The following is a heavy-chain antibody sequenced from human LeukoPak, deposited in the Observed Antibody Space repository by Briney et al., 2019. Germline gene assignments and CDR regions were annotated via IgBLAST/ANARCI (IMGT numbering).Heavy chain of an antibody. J-gene: IGHJ4*02. V-gene: IGHV3-74*01. CDR1: GFTFANTW. D-gene: IGHD3-10*01. Sequence: PGGSLRLSCAASGFTFANTWMHWVRQAPGKGLVWVSLINNDGSTTNYADSVKGRFTISRDNAKNTVYLQMNSLRAEDTAVYYCAVGGTYGSGSWGQGTLVTVFS. CDR3: AVGGTYGSGS. CDR2: INNDGSTT.